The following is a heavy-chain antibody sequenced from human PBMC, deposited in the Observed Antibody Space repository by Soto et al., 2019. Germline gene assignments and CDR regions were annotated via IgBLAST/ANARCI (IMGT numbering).Heavy chain of an antibody. V-gene: IGHV4-4*07. Sequence: QVHLQESGPGLVKPSETLSLTCSVSGGTISGYYWTWIRQPAGKGLEWIGRLYSSGNTKYNPSLQSRVTMSLDTSNNQFSLRLTSVTAADTAVYYCARGQRFSAWFDPWGQGTLVTVSS. CDR2: LYSSGNT. D-gene: IGHD3-3*01. CDR1: GGTISGYY. CDR3: ARGQRFSAWFDP. J-gene: IGHJ5*02.